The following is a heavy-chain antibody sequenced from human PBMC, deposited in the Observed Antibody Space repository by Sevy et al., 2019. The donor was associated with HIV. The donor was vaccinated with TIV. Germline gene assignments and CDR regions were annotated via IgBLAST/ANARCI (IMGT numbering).Heavy chain of an antibody. CDR3: ARGGYYYDNAAYYALDS. V-gene: IGHV3-33*01. J-gene: IGHJ4*02. Sequence: GGSLRLSCAATGFTFSNYAMHWVRQAPGKGMEWVAIICSDGVYQYHGDSVKGRFTFSRDNSKNKLYLQMNNVRVEDTAVYYCARGGYYYDNAAYYALDSWGQGTLVTVSS. CDR1: GFTFSNYA. D-gene: IGHD3-22*01. CDR2: ICSDGVYQ.